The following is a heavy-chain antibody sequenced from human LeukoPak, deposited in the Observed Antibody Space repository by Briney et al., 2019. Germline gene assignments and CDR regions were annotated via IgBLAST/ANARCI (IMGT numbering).Heavy chain of an antibody. V-gene: IGHV3-7*05. CDR3: ARDGSTGAVDFDY. CDR2: TKQDGGEK. D-gene: IGHD7-27*01. CDR1: GFTFSSYW. J-gene: IGHJ4*02. Sequence: GGSLRLSCAASGFTFSSYWMSWVRQAPGKGLEWVASTKQDGGEKYYVDSVKGRFTISRDNAKSPLYLQMNSLRAEDTAVYYCARDGSTGAVDFDYWGQGTLVTVSS.